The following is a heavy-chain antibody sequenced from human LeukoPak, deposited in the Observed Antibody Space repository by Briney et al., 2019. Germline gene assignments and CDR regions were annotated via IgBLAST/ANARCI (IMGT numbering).Heavy chain of an antibody. CDR1: GFTFSSYA. CDR2: ISGSGGST. Sequence: GGSLRLSCAASGFTFSSYAMSWVRQAPGKGLEWVSAISGSGGSTYYADSVKGRFTISRDNSKNTLYLQMNSLRAEDTAVYYCAKGPYYYDGSGYYYQRNWFDPWGQGTLVTVSS. CDR3: AKGPYYYDGSGYYYQRNWFDP. D-gene: IGHD3-22*01. V-gene: IGHV3-23*01. J-gene: IGHJ5*02.